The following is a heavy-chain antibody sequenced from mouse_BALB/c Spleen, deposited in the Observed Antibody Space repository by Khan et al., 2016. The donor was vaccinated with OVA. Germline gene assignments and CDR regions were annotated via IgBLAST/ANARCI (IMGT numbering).Heavy chain of an antibody. D-gene: IGHD1-1*01. CDR2: INPYNDGT. CDR1: GYTFTNYI. CDR3: AREYGSSFWFAD. V-gene: IGHV1S136*01. J-gene: IGHJ3*01. Sequence: VQLQQSGPELVKPGASVKMSCKASGYTFTNYIIHWVKQKPGQGLERIGYINPYNDGTKYNEKFKGKATLTSDKSSSTAYMELSGLTSEDSAVYYCAREYGSSFWFADWGQGTLVTVSA.